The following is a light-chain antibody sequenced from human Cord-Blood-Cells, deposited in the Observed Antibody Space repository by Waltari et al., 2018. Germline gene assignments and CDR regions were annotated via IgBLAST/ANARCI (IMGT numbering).Light chain of an antibody. CDR2: DVS. Sequence: QSALTQPAPVSGSPGQSITISCTGTSRYVGGYNYVSWYQQHPGKAPKLMIYDVSNRPSGVSNRFSGSKSGNTASLTISGLQAEDEADYYCSSYTSSSTYVFGTGTKVTVL. CDR3: SSYTSSSTYV. CDR1: SRYVGGYNY. J-gene: IGLJ1*01. V-gene: IGLV2-14*01.